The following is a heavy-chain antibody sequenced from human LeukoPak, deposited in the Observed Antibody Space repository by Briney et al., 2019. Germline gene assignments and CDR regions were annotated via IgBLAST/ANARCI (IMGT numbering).Heavy chain of an antibody. CDR3: ATSGASSY. CDR2: IKQDGSEE. D-gene: IGHD1-26*01. J-gene: IGHJ4*02. Sequence: GGSLRLSCAASGFTFSSYWMSWVRQAPGKGLEWVANIKQDGSEEYYVGSVKGRFTISRDNAKNSLFLQMSSLRAEDTAVYYCATSGASSYWGQGTLVIVSS. V-gene: IGHV3-7*01. CDR1: GFTFSSYW.